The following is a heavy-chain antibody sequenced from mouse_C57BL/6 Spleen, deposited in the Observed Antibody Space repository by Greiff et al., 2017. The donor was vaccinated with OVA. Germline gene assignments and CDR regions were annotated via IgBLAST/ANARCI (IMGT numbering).Heavy chain of an antibody. CDR3: AKPSYGNYFDY. V-gene: IGHV5-17*01. J-gene: IGHJ2*01. CDR2: ISSGSSTI. Sequence: EVKVIESGGGLVKPGGSLKLSCAASGFTFSDYGMHWVRQAPEKGLEWVAYISSGSSTIYYADTVKGRFTLSRDNAKNTLFLQMTSLRSEDTAMYYCAKPSYGNYFDYWGQGTTLTVSS. CDR1: GFTFSDYG. D-gene: IGHD2-1*01.